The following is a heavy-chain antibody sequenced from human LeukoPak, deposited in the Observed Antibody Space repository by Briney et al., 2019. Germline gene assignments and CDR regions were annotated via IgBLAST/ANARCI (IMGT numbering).Heavy chain of an antibody. CDR1: GGSISSSSYY. CDR2: IYYSGST. Sequence: PSETLSLTCTVSGGSISSSSYYWGWIRQPPGKGLEWIGSIYYSGSTYYNPSLKSRVTISVDTSKNQFSLKLSSVTAADTAVYYCARGTVVVVKDWGQGTLVTVSP. D-gene: IGHD3-22*01. J-gene: IGHJ4*02. CDR3: ARGTVVVVKD. V-gene: IGHV4-39*07.